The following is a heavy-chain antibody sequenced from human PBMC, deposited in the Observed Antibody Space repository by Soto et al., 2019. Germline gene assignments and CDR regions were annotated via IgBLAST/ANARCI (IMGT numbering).Heavy chain of an antibody. V-gene: IGHV4-30-4*08. Sequence: SETLSLTCTVSGGSISSGDYYWSWIRQNPGKGLEWIGYTYNSVSTYYNPSLKSRVTISVDTSKNEFSLRLSSVTAADTAVYYCARLNGYCVSTNCHGYYGMDVWGQGTTVTVSS. D-gene: IGHD2-2*03. CDR2: TYNSVST. CDR1: GGSISSGDYY. CDR3: ARLNGYCVSTNCHGYYGMDV. J-gene: IGHJ6*02.